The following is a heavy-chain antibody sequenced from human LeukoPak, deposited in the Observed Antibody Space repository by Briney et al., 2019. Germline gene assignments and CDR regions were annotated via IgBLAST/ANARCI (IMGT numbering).Heavy chain of an antibody. J-gene: IGHJ3*02. CDR2: INPNSGGT. CDR1: GYTFTGYY. V-gene: IGHV1-2*02. Sequence: ASVKVSCKASGYTFTGYYMHWVRQAPGQGLEWMGWINPNSGGTNYAQKFQGRVTMTRDTSISTAYMELSRLRSDDTAVYYCARASRRTSYAFDIWGQGTMVTVSS. CDR3: ARASRRTSYAFDI. D-gene: IGHD1-1*01.